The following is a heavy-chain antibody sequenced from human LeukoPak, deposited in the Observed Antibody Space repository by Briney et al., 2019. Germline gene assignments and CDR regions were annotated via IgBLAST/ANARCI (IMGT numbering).Heavy chain of an antibody. CDR2: ISSSSSYI. CDR3: ARGLGGSGSYYLGY. CDR1: GFTFSSYS. Sequence: RGSLRLSCAASGFTFSSYSMNWVRQAPGEGLEWVSSISSSSSYIYYADSVKGRFTISRDNAKNSLYLQMNSLRAEDTAVYYCARGLGGSGSYYLGYWGQGTLVTVSS. D-gene: IGHD3-10*01. J-gene: IGHJ4*02. V-gene: IGHV3-21*01.